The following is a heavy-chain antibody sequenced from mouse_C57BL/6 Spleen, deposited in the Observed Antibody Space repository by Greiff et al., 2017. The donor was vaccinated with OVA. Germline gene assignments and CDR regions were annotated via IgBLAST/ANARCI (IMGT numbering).Heavy chain of an antibody. V-gene: IGHV5-4*01. CDR2: ISDGGSYT. CDR3: ARDNYYGSSDYYAMDY. Sequence: EVQGVESGGGLVKPGGSLKLSCAASGFTFSSYAMSWVRQTPEKRLEWVATISDGGSYTYYPDNVKGRFTISRDNAKNNLYLQMSHLKSEDTAMYYCARDNYYGSSDYYAMDYWGQGTSVTVSS. D-gene: IGHD1-1*01. J-gene: IGHJ4*01. CDR1: GFTFSSYA.